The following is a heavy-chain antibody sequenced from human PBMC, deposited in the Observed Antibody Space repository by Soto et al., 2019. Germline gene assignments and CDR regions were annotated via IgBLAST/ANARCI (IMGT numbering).Heavy chain of an antibody. J-gene: IGHJ4*02. CDR3: AKVGTEYSSSSKDFDY. CDR2: ISYDGSNK. D-gene: IGHD6-6*01. V-gene: IGHV3-30*18. Sequence: KGLEWVAVISYDGSNKYYADSVKGRFTISRDNSKNTLYLQMNSLRAEDTAVYYCAKVGTEYSSSSKDFDYWGQGTLVTVSS.